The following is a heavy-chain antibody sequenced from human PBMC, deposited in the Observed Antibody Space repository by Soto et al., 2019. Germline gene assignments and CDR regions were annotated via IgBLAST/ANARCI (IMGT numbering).Heavy chain of an antibody. V-gene: IGHV1-46*03. J-gene: IGHJ4*02. CDR1: GYTFTSYY. Sequence: QVQLVQSGAEVKKPGASVKVSCKASGYTFTSYYMHRVRQAPGQGLEWMGIINPSGGSTGYAHKFQGRVTMTRDTSTSTVYMELSSLRSEDTAVYYCASGSYRAIPDYWGQGTLVTVSS. D-gene: IGHD3-16*02. CDR2: INPSGGST. CDR3: ASGSYRAIPDY.